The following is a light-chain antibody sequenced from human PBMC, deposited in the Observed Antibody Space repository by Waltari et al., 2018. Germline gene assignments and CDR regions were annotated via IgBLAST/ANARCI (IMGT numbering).Light chain of an antibody. CDR3: NSRDSNGNPLV. J-gene: IGLJ1*01. V-gene: IGLV3-19*01. CDR2: GKN. CDR1: RLSNYY. Sequence: SSELTQDPAVSVALGQTVRITCHGDRLSNYYANWYRQKPGQAPLLVMYGKNNRPSGIPDRFSGSYSGNTASLTITGAQAEDEADYYCNSRDSNGNPLVFGPATKVTVL.